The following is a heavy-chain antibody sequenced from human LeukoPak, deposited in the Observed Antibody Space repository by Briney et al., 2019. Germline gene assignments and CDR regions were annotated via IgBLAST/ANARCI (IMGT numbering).Heavy chain of an antibody. Sequence: SETLSLTCTVSGGSISSGGYYWSWIRQHPGKGLEWIGYIYYSGSTYYNPSLKSRVTISVDTSKNQFSLKLSSVTAAATAVYYCARSRVYDILTGYLYNWFDPWGQGTLVTVSS. V-gene: IGHV4-31*03. CDR2: IYYSGST. CDR1: GGSISSGGYY. J-gene: IGHJ5*02. D-gene: IGHD3-9*01. CDR3: ARSRVYDILTGYLYNWFDP.